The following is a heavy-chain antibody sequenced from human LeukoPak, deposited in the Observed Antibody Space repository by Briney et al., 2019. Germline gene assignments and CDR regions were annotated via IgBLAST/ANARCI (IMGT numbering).Heavy chain of an antibody. CDR1: GYSISSGYY. D-gene: IGHD1-26*01. V-gene: IGHV4-38-2*01. CDR3: ARGGSHRGPYFDY. Sequence: PSETLSLTCAVSGYSISSGYYWGWIRQPPGKGLEWIGSIYHSGSTYYNPSRKSRVTISVDTSKNQFSLKLSSVTAADTAVYYCARGGSHRGPYFDYWGQGTLVTVSS. J-gene: IGHJ4*02. CDR2: IYHSGST.